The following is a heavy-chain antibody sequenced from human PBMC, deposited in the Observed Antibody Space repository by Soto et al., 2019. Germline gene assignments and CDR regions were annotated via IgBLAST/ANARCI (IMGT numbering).Heavy chain of an antibody. CDR2: ILPVFGTT. CDR1: GDTFKSHG. Sequence: QEQLVQSGAEVKKPGSSVKVSCKASGDTFKSHGISWVRQAPGQGLEWLGTILPVFGTTNYPQRSRGKVTLSADKATTTAYMELNSPTSEDTAVYYCARDTAELYSTEPSRAFDVWGQGTLITVS. V-gene: IGHV1-69*06. CDR3: ARDTAELYSTEPSRAFDV. D-gene: IGHD2-21*01. J-gene: IGHJ3*01.